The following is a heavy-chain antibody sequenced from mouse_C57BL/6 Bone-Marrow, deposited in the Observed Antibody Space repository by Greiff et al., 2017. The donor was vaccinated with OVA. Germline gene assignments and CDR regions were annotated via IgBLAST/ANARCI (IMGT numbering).Heavy chain of an antibody. CDR2: SRNKANDYTT. J-gene: IGHJ4*01. Sequence: EVQGVESGGGLVQSGRSLRLSCATSGFTFSDFYMEWVRQAPGKGLEWIAASRNKANDYTTEYSASVKGRFIVSRDTSQSILYLQMNALRAEDTAIYYCARGDGYDVDAMDYWGQGTSVTVSS. V-gene: IGHV7-1*01. CDR1: GFTFSDFY. D-gene: IGHD2-2*01. CDR3: ARGDGYDVDAMDY.